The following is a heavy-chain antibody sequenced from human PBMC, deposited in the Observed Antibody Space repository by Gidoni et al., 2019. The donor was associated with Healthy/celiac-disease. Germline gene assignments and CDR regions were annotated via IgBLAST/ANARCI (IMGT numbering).Heavy chain of an antibody. D-gene: IGHD3-10*01. V-gene: IGHV4-34*01. J-gene: IGHJ4*02. CDR3: AVPPYYYGSGS. CDR2: INHSGST. Sequence: QVQLQQWGAGLLKPSETLSLTCAVYGGSFSGYYWSWIRQPPGKGLGWIGEINHSGSTNYNPSLKSRVTISVDTSKNQFSLKLSSVTAADTAVYYCAVPPYYYGSGSWGQGTLVTVSS. CDR1: GGSFSGYY.